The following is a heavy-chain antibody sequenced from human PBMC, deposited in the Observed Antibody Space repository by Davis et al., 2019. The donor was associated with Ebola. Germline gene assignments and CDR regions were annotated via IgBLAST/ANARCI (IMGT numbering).Heavy chain of an antibody. CDR3: AREGRSGYSNWFDP. Sequence: MPSETLSLTCAVYGGSFSGYYWSWIRQLPGKGLEWIGEVNHSGRTNYNPSPTSRDTISVDTSKNQFSLKMSSVTAADTAVYYCAREGRSGYSNWFDPWGQGTLVTVSS. CDR2: VNHSGRT. D-gene: IGHD3-22*01. CDR1: GGSFSGYY. V-gene: IGHV4-34*01. J-gene: IGHJ5*02.